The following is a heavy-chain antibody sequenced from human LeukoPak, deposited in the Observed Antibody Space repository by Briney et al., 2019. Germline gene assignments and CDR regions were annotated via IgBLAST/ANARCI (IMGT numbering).Heavy chain of an antibody. CDR1: VYTFTGYY. CDR2: INPNSGGT. D-gene: IGHD5-12*01. J-gene: IGHJ4*02. Sequence: ASVNVSCKASVYTFTGYYMHWVRQAPGQGLEWMGWINPNSGGTNYAQKFQGRVTMTRDTSISTAYMELGRLRSDDTAVYYCATPERGYSGYDFGSWGQGTLVTVSS. V-gene: IGHV1-2*02. CDR3: ATPERGYSGYDFGS.